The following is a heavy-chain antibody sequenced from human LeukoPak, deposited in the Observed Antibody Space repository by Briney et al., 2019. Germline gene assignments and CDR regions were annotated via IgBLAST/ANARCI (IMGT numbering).Heavy chain of an antibody. CDR3: ARHLCCSGGSCYPECRYYYGMDV. D-gene: IGHD2-15*01. V-gene: IGHV4-61*02. J-gene: IGHJ6*02. Sequence: SETLSLTCTVSGGSISSGGYFWSCIRQPAGKGLECIGRFYASGSTNYNPSLQSRVTISVDTSKNQFSLKLSSVTAADTAVYYCARHLCCSGGSCYPECRYYYGMDVWGQGTTVTVSS. CDR2: FYASGST. CDR1: GGSISSGGYF.